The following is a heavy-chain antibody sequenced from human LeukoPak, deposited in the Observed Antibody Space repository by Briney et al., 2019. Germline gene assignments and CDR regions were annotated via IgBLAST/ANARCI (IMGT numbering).Heavy chain of an antibody. CDR1: GYTFTSYG. Sequence: ASVKVSCKASGYTFTSYGISWVRQAPGQGLEWVGWISAYNGNTNYAQKLQGRVTMTTDTSTSTAYMELRSLRSDDTAVYYCARDSSGWYAFYYYYYYYMDVWGKGTTVTVSS. V-gene: IGHV1-18*01. J-gene: IGHJ6*03. D-gene: IGHD6-13*01. CDR2: ISAYNGNT. CDR3: ARDSSGWYAFYYYYYYYMDV.